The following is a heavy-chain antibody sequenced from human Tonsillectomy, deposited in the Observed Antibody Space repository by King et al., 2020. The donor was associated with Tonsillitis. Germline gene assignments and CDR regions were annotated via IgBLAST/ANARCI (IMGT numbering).Heavy chain of an antibody. J-gene: IGHJ4*02. CDR3: ARGRIRDFDY. CDR2: IYYGGGT. D-gene: IGHD2/OR15-2a*01. Sequence: QLQESGPGLVKPSETLSLTCTVSGGSISSSSYYWGWIRQPPGKVLEWVGSIYYGGGTYYNPSLKSRVTISVDTSKNQFSLKLSSVTAADTAVYYCARGRIRDFDYWGQGTLVTVSS. CDR1: GGSISSSSYY. V-gene: IGHV4-39*02.